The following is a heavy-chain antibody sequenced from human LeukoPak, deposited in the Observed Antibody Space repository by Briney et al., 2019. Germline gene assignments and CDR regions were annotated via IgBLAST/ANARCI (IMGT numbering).Heavy chain of an antibody. V-gene: IGHV4-30-4*01. CDR1: GGSISSGDYY. CDR3: ASSSGPSFFDY. Sequence: PSQTLSLTCTVPGGSISSGDYYWSWIRQPPGKGLEWIGYIYYSGSTYYNPSLKSRVTISVDTSKNQFSLKLSSVTAADTAVYYCASSSGPSFFDYWGQGTLVTVSS. CDR2: IYYSGST. D-gene: IGHD3-22*01. J-gene: IGHJ4*02.